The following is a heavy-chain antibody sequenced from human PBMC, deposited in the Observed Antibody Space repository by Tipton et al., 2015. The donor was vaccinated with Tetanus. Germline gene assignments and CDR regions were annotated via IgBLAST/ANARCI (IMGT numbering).Heavy chain of an antibody. J-gene: IGHJ4*02. D-gene: IGHD4-17*01. Sequence: TLSLTCTVSGGSMSNNYWSWIRQPPGKGLEWIAYIFHSGSTNYSPSLKSRVAISMDTSKNQFSLQLNSVTPEDAAVYYCARELDYAGQFGCSFDFWGQGTLVTVSS. V-gene: IGHV4-59*12. CDR3: ARELDYAGQFGCSFDF. CDR2: IFHSGST. CDR1: GGSMSNNY.